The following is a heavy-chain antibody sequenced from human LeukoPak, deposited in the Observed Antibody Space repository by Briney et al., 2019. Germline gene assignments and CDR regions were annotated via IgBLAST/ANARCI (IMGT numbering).Heavy chain of an antibody. J-gene: IGHJ4*02. CDR3: AKNRGVLRNFDCYDY. CDR1: GLKFADYA. V-gene: IGHV3-23*01. D-gene: IGHD3-9*01. Sequence: GGSLRLSCTASGLKFADYAMSWVRQAPGKGLEWVSAISGSADSTYYADSVKGRFTISRDNSKNTLYLQVNSLRAEDTAVYYCAKNRGVLRNFDCYDYWGQGTLVTVSS. CDR2: ISGSADST.